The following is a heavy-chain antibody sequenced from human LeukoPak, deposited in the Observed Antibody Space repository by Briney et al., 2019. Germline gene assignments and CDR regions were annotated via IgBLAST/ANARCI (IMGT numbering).Heavy chain of an antibody. Sequence: PSETLSLTCTVSGGSLIPYYWSWIRQPPGKGLEWIGYIYHSGTTNYSPPPKGRATLSVDTSKNQISLRLSSVTAADTAVYFCARVDSGTYYMPFDYWGQGSLVTVSS. D-gene: IGHD1-26*01. CDR3: ARVDSGTYYMPFDY. V-gene: IGHV4-59*01. CDR1: GGSLIPYY. J-gene: IGHJ4*02. CDR2: IYHSGTT.